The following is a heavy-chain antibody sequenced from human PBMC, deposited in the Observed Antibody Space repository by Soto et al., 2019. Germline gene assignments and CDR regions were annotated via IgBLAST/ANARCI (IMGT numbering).Heavy chain of an antibody. J-gene: IGHJ4*02. CDR3: ARKGGSFYGPFDY. V-gene: IGHV3-23*01. CDR1: GFIFSDYA. CDR2: IRGTDGTT. Sequence: EVQLLESGGGLVQPGGSLRLSCAASGFIFSDYAMSWVRQAPGKGLEWVSTIRGTDGTTYYSDSVKGRFTISRDNSKNPLYLQMNSLRAEDAAIYYCARKGGSFYGPFDYWGQGTLVTVSS. D-gene: IGHD1-26*01.